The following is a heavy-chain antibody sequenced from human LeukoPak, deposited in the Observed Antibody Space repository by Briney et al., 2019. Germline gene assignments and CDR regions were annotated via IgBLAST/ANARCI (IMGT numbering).Heavy chain of an antibody. CDR3: AKVASRYDFWSGYLY. Sequence: GGSLRLSCAASGFTLSSYGMHWIRQAPGEGLEWVAVIWYDGSNKYYADSVKGRFTISRDNSKNTLYLQMNSLRGEDTAVYYCAKVASRYDFWSGYLYWGQGTLVTVSS. V-gene: IGHV3-33*06. D-gene: IGHD3-3*01. CDR1: GFTLSSYG. CDR2: IWYDGSNK. J-gene: IGHJ4*02.